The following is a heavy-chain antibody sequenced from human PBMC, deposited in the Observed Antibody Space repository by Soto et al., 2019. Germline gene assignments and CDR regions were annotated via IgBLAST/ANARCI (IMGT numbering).Heavy chain of an antibody. J-gene: IGHJ6*01. V-gene: IGHV5-51*01. CDR2: IYSCYSDT. D-gene: IGHD3-9*01. Sequence: GGSPKNSFKGSGYSFTSYWIGWVRQMPRKGPEGMGGIYSCYSDTRYSPSFQGQVTISADKSISTAYLQWSSLLASDTAMYYCARPAYFDWSDMDVWGQGPTVNVSS. CDR1: GYSFTSYW. CDR3: ARPAYFDWSDMDV.